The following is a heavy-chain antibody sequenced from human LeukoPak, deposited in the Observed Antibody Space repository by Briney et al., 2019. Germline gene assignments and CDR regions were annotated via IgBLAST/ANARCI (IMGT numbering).Heavy chain of an antibody. D-gene: IGHD3-10*01. J-gene: IGHJ3*02. V-gene: IGHV3-23*01. CDR1: GFTFSSYA. CDR2: ISGSGGST. Sequence: GGSLRLSCAASGFTFSSYAMSWVRQAPGKGLEWVSGISGSGGSTYYADSVKGRFTISRDNSKNTLYLQMNSLRAEDTAVYYCANLRVLLWFGELLLNADAFDIWGQGTMVTVSS. CDR3: ANLRVLLWFGELLLNADAFDI.